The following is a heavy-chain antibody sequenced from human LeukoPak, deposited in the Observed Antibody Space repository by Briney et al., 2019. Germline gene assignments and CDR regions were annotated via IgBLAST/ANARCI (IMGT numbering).Heavy chain of an antibody. CDR1: GYTFTSYD. Sequence: ASVKVSCKASGYTFTSYDINWVRQATGQGLEWMGWMNPNSGNTGYAQKFQGRVTMTRNTSISTAYMELSSLRSEDTAVYYCARVRITLRPQQKYHFDYWGQGTLVTVSS. V-gene: IGHV1-8*01. CDR3: ARVRITLRPQQKYHFDY. D-gene: IGHD4-17*01. CDR2: MNPNSGNT. J-gene: IGHJ4*02.